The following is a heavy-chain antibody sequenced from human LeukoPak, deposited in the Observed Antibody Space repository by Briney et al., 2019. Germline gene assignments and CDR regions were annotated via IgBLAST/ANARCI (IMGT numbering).Heavy chain of an antibody. CDR1: GGTFSSYA. Sequence: ASVKVSCKASGGTFSSYAISWVRQAPGQGLEWMGGTIPIFGTANYAQKFQGRVTITTDESTSTAYMELSSLRSEDTAVYYCARGYYDSSGYYPYWGQGTLVTVSS. J-gene: IGHJ4*02. V-gene: IGHV1-69*05. CDR3: ARGYYDSSGYYPY. CDR2: TIPIFGTA. D-gene: IGHD3-22*01.